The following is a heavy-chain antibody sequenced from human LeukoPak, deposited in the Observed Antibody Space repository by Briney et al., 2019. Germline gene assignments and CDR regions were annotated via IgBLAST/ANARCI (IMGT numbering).Heavy chain of an antibody. Sequence: PGGSLRLSCAASGFTFSTYEMNWVRQAPGKGLEWVSYISGSGITIYYADSVKGRFTISRDNAENSLFLQMNSLRAEDTAVYYCARAIAVAGPYYFDYWGQGTLVTVSS. D-gene: IGHD6-19*01. CDR1: GFTFSTYE. CDR3: ARAIAVAGPYYFDY. V-gene: IGHV3-48*03. J-gene: IGHJ4*02. CDR2: ISGSGITI.